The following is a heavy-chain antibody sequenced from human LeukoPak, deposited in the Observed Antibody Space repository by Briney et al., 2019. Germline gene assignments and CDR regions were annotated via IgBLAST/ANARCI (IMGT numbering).Heavy chain of an antibody. CDR2: IRYDGSNK. J-gene: IGHJ4*02. D-gene: IGHD6-13*01. V-gene: IGHV3-30*02. CDR1: GFTFSSYG. CDR3: AKDPRRYSRTGGYFDY. Sequence: PGGSLRLSCAASGFTFSSYGMHWVRQAPGKGLEWVAFIRYDGSNKYYADSVKGRFTISRDNSKNTLYLQMNSLRAEDTAVYYCAKDPRRYSRTGGYFDYWGRGTLVTVSS.